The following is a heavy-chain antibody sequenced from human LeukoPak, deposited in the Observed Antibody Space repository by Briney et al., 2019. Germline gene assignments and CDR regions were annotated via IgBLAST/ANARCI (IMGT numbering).Heavy chain of an antibody. Sequence: PSETLSLTCTVSGGSIGSYYWSWIRQPPGKGLEWIGYFYYSGSTNYNPSLKSRVTISGDTSKNHFSLRLSSVTAADTAVYYCARGDDSSGQGYWGQGTLVTVSS. J-gene: IGHJ4*02. V-gene: IGHV4-59*08. D-gene: IGHD3-22*01. CDR3: ARGDDSSGQGY. CDR2: FYYSGST. CDR1: GGSIGSYY.